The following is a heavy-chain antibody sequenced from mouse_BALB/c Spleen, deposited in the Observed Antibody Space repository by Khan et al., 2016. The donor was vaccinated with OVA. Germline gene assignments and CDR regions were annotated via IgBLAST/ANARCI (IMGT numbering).Heavy chain of an antibody. D-gene: IGHD1-1*01. J-gene: IGHJ4*01. CDR1: GDSITSGF. Sequence: EVQLQESGPSLVKPSQTLSLSCSVTGDSITSGFWNWIRKFPGNKFEYLGYITYSGNIYYNPSPNSRISITRDTSKSQYYLQLNSVTTEDTAAYYCARSCGSWDMDYWGQGTSVTVSS. V-gene: IGHV3-8*02. CDR2: ITYSGNI. CDR3: ARSCGSWDMDY.